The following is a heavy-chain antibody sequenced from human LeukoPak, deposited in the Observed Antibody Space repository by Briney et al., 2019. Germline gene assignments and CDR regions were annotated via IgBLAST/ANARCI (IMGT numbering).Heavy chain of an antibody. V-gene: IGHV4-59*10. J-gene: IGHJ6*03. CDR3: ARGRFGELIVRQVLYYYYYMDV. CDR1: GGSFSGYY. D-gene: IGHD3-10*01. Sequence: PSETLSLTCAVYGGSFSGYYWSWIRQPAGKGLEWIGRIYTSVTTNYNPSLKSRVTMSLDTSKNHFSLKLSSVTAADTAVYYCARGRFGELIVRQVLYYYYYMDVWGKGTTVTVSS. CDR2: IYTSVTT.